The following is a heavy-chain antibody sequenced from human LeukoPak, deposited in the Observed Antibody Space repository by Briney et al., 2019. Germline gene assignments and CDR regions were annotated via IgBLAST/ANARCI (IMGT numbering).Heavy chain of an antibody. CDR2: IYHSRST. J-gene: IGHJ5*01. V-gene: IGHV4-61*05. Sequence: ASATLTFTCTFAYSSISSSSYYWRWIRGPPGKGLERIGNIYHSRSTLYNTSLKNRVTMSVDISKTQFSLTLSSVTTADTAIYYCARHPDIGVIRDGFDSWGQGTLVTVSS. CDR1: YSSISSSSYY. CDR3: ARHPDIGVIRDGFDS. D-gene: IGHD2-2*01.